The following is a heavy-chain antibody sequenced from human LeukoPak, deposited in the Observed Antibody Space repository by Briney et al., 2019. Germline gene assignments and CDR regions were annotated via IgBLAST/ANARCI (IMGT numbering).Heavy chain of an antibody. J-gene: IGHJ4*02. Sequence: EGSLRLSCAASGFTVSTNYMSWVRQAPGKGLEWVSVIYSGDTTFYADSVRGKFTISRDNSKNTLYLQMNSLRAEDTAVYYCASILRSSSGYYFDYWGQGTLVTVPS. CDR1: GFTVSTNY. CDR2: IYSGDTT. V-gene: IGHV3-66*01. CDR3: ASILRSSSGYYFDY. D-gene: IGHD3-10*01.